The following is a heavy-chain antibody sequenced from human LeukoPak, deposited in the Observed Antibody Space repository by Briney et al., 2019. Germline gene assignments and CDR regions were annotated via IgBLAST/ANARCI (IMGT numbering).Heavy chain of an antibody. CDR1: RYTFSGYY. CDR2: ITPDNGDT. Sequence: PVATVRVSCTASRYTFSGYYIHWVRQAPGQGPEWMGWITPDNGDTNYAEKVQGRVTMTRDTSINTAYMEVSRLKSDDTAVYYCARESPDIVVVVTAALRRSWFDPWGQGTLVTVSA. J-gene: IGHJ5*02. D-gene: IGHD2-15*01. V-gene: IGHV1-2*02. CDR3: ARESPDIVVVVTAALRRSWFDP.